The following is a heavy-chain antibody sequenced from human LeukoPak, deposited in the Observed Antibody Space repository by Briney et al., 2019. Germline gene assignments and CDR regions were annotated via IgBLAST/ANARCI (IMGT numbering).Heavy chain of an antibody. V-gene: IGHV1-69*04. CDR3: ARDVSCSSTSCYTKHHYYYGMDV. Sequence: SVKVSCKASGGTFSSYTISWVRQAPGHGLEWMGRIIPILGIANYAQKFQGRVTITADKSTSTAYMELSSLRSGDTAVYYCARDVSCSSTSCYTKHHYYYGMDVWGQGTTVTVSS. D-gene: IGHD2-2*02. CDR2: IIPILGIA. CDR1: GGTFSSYT. J-gene: IGHJ6*02.